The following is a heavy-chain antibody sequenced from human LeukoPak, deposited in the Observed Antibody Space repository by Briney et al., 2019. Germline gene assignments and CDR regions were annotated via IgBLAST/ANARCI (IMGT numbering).Heavy chain of an antibody. CDR1: GFTFSNSW. CDR3: GGVFDF. CDR2: IKDDGTTT. J-gene: IGHJ4*02. Sequence: PGGSLRLSCAASGFTFSNSWTHWVRQAPGKGLMWVSGIKDDGTTTFYADSVKGRFSISIDSAKNTLYLQMNSLTVDDSGVYYCGGVFDFWGQGALATVSS. V-gene: IGHV3-74*01. D-gene: IGHD2-8*01.